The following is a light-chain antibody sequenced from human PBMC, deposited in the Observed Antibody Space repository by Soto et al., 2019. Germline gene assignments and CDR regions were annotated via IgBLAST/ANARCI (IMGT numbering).Light chain of an antibody. CDR3: QSYDDSLSVHYV. Sequence: QSVLTQPPSGSGAPGQRVTISCTGSSSNIGSTYDVQWYQHLPGTAPKLLIHGNTDRPSGVPDRFSGSKSATSASLAITGLQADDEADYYCQSYDDSLSVHYVFGTGTKVTVL. J-gene: IGLJ1*01. V-gene: IGLV1-40*01. CDR2: GNT. CDR1: SSNIGSTYD.